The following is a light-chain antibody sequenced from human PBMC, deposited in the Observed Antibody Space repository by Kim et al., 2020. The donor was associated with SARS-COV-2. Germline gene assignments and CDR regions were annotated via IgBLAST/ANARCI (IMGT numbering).Light chain of an antibody. V-gene: IGKV1-5*03. CDR1: QSISTW. J-gene: IGKJ1*01. CDR2: KAS. Sequence: DIQMTQSPSTLSASVGDRVTITCRASQSISTWLAWYQQKPGKAPNLLIYKASSLESGVPSRFSGSGSGTEFTLTISSLQPDDFATYYCQQYNSISGTIGQGTKVELK. CDR3: QQYNSISGT.